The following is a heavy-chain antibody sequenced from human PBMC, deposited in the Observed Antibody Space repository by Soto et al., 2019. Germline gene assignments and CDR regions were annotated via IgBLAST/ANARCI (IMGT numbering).Heavy chain of an antibody. D-gene: IGHD4-17*01. CDR3: ATLPTVTTSYWFDY. CDR2: FDPEDGET. J-gene: IGHJ4*02. Sequence: VASVKVSCKVSGYTLTELSMHWVRQAPGKGLEWMGGFDPEDGETIYAQKFQGRVTMTEDTSTGTAYMELSSLRSEDTAVYYCATLPTVTTSYWFDYWGQGTLVTVSS. V-gene: IGHV1-24*01. CDR1: GYTLTELS.